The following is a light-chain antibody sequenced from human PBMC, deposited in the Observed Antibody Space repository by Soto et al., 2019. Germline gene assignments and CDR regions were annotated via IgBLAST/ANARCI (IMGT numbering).Light chain of an antibody. CDR2: KAS. CDR3: QQYNHWYT. Sequence: DLQMTQSPSTLSASVGDTVTITCRASQSINTWLAWYQQKPGQAPKLLIYKASTLQSGVPSRFSGRGSGTEFTLTINSLQPDDFATYYCQQYNHWYTFGQGTKLEIK. J-gene: IGKJ2*01. V-gene: IGKV1-5*03. CDR1: QSINTW.